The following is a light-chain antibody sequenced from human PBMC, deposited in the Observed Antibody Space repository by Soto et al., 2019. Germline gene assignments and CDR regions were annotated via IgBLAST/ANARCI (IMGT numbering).Light chain of an antibody. J-gene: IGKJ1*01. CDR3: QQSHNTPRT. CDR1: QNIGIY. CDR2: AAS. Sequence: DIQMTQSPSSLSASIGDRVTITCRASQNIGIYLNWYQQKPGKAPELLIYAASSLKSGVPSRFSGSGSGTEFTLTISGLRPEDFATYSCQQSHNTPRTFGQGTRVXIK. V-gene: IGKV1-39*01.